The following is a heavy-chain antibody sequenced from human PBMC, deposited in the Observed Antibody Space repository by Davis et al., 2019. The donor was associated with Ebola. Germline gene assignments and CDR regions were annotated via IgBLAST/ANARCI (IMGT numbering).Heavy chain of an antibody. D-gene: IGHD4-11*01. Sequence: PGGSLRLSCTASGFTFSSYTMNWVRQAPGKGLEWVSSISYNGDYIYYADSVKGRFTVSRDNAKNSFYLQMSSLRAEDTGVYYCTRVHYKEQPNWGQGTLVTVSS. CDR3: TRVHYKEQPN. CDR2: ISYNGDYI. V-gene: IGHV3-21*06. CDR1: GFTFSSYT. J-gene: IGHJ4*02.